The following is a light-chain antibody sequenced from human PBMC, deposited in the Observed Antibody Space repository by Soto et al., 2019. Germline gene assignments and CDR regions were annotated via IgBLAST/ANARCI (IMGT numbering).Light chain of an antibody. CDR1: TSDVGSSNL. Sequence: QSALTQPASVSGSPGQSITISCTGNTSDVGSSNLVSWYQQHPGKVPKLIIYGVSNRPSGVSNRFSGSKSGNAASLTISGLQAEDEADYYCFSFAGSSTYVFGTGTKVTVL. CDR2: GVS. J-gene: IGLJ1*01. CDR3: FSFAGSSTYV. V-gene: IGLV2-23*02.